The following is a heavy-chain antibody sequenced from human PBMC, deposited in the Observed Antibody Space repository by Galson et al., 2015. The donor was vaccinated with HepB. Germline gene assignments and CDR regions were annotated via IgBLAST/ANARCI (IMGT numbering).Heavy chain of an antibody. CDR3: AKGNSGSYYGRLDAFDI. CDR1: GFTFSSYA. D-gene: IGHD1-26*01. CDR2: ISGSGGST. J-gene: IGHJ3*02. V-gene: IGHV3-23*01. Sequence: SLRLSCAASGFTFSSYAMSWVRQAPGKGLEWVSAISGSGGSTYYADSVKGRFTISRDNSKNTLYLQMNSLRAEDTAVYYCAKGNSGSYYGRLDAFDIWGQGTMVTVSS.